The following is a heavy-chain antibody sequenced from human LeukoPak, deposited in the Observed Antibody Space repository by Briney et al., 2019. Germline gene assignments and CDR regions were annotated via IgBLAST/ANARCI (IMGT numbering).Heavy chain of an antibody. V-gene: IGHV3-23*01. J-gene: IGHJ4*02. CDR3: ARLKAAAGSNFDY. CDR1: GFTLSSYA. D-gene: IGHD6-13*01. CDR2: ISDTGNT. Sequence: GGSLRLSCAASGFTLSSYAMSWVRQAPGKGLEWASAISDTGNTYHADSVKGRFTISRDSSKNTLFLQMNRLRPEDAAVYYCARLKAAAGSNFDYWGQGTLVTVSS.